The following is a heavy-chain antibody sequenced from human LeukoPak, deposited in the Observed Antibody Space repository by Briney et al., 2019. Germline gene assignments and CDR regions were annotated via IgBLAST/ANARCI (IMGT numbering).Heavy chain of an antibody. J-gene: IGHJ3*02. D-gene: IGHD5-18*01. CDR3: ARLALYSSRAFDI. V-gene: IGHV3-21*01. CDR1: GFTLSSYS. CDR2: ISSSSSYI. Sequence: GGSLRLSCAASGFTLSSYSMNWVRQAPGKGLEWVSSISSSSSYIYYADSVKGRFTISRDNAKNSLYLQMNSLRAEDTAVYYCARLALYSSRAFDIWGQGTMVTVSS.